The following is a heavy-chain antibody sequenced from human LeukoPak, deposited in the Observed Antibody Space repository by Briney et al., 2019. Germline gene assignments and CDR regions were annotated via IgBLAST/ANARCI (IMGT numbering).Heavy chain of an antibody. CDR2: IYYSGST. CDR1: GGSFSSNY. D-gene: IGHD6-13*01. J-gene: IGHJ5*02. CDR3: ARDLRLIAAAGTVWFDP. V-gene: IGHV4-59*01. Sequence: SETLSLTCTVSGGSFSSNYWSWIRQPRGRGLEWIGYIYYSGSTNYNPSLKSRVTISVDTSKNQFSLKLSSVTAADTAVYYCARDLRLIAAAGTVWFDPWGQGTLVTVSS.